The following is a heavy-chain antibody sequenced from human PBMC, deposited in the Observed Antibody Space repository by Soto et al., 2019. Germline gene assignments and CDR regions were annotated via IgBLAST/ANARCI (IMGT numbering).Heavy chain of an antibody. Sequence: XGTLSLTCTVSGGSISSISHSWGWIRQSPGQGLEWIGNIFYNGITYYNPSLKSRVTISANTSKNHFSLKLRSVTVADTAVYSCARLVTGTRYYFDFWGQGSLVTVSS. V-gene: IGHV4-39*02. CDR2: IFYNGIT. J-gene: IGHJ4*02. CDR1: GGSISSISHS. CDR3: ARLVTGTRYYFDF. D-gene: IGHD1-1*01.